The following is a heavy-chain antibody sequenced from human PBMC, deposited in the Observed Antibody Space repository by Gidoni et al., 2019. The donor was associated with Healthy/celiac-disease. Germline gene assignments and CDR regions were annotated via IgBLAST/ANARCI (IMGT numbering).Heavy chain of an antibody. D-gene: IGHD3-10*01. CDR2: IYTSGST. Sequence: QVQLQESGPGLVKPSQTLSLTCTVSGGSISSGSYYWSWIRQPAGKGLEWIGRIYTSGSTNYNPSLKSRVTISVDTSKNQFSLKLSSVTAADTAVYYCARDFGHWGQGTLVTVSS. J-gene: IGHJ4*02. CDR1: GGSISSGSYY. CDR3: ARDFGH. V-gene: IGHV4-61*02.